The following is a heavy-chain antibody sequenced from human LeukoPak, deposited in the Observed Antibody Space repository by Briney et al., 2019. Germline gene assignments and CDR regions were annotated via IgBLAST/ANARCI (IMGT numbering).Heavy chain of an antibody. CDR1: GYTITNNY. V-gene: IGHV1-8*03. J-gene: IGHJ3*02. Sequence: ASVKVSCKASGYTITNNYMHWVRQATGQGLEWMGWINPNNGSLGYAQKFQGRVTITRNTPISTAYMELSSLTSEDTAVYYCARSDHNSWNAFDIWGQGTMVTVSS. CDR2: INPNNGSL. D-gene: IGHD1-26*01. CDR3: ARSDHNSWNAFDI.